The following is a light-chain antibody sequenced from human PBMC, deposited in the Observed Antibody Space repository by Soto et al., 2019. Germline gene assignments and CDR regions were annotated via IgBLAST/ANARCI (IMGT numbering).Light chain of an antibody. J-gene: IGKJ3*01. CDR2: DAS. Sequence: DIQMTQSPSTLSASVGDRVTITCRASQSISNWLAWYQQKPGKAPKLLIYDASSLDSGVPSRFSGSGSGTEFTLTISSLQPDDFATYYCQQYNTYSQFAFGPGTKVDIK. CDR3: QQYNTYSQFA. V-gene: IGKV1-5*01. CDR1: QSISNW.